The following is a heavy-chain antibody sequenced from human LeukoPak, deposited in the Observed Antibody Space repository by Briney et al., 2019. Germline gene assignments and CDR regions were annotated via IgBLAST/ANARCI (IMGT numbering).Heavy chain of an antibody. CDR3: ARDPRSENIAVWDAFDI. CDR1: GGSFSGYY. D-gene: IGHD3-16*01. Sequence: KPSETLSLTCAVYGGSFSGYYWSWIRQPPGKGLEWIGEINHSGSTNYNPSLKSRVTISVDTSKNQFSLKLTSVTAADTAVYYCARDPRSENIAVWDAFDIWGQGTMVTVSS. CDR2: INHSGST. J-gene: IGHJ3*02. V-gene: IGHV4-34*01.